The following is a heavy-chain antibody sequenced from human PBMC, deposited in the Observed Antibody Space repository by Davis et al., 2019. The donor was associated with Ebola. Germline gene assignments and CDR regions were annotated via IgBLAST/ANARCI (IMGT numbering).Heavy chain of an antibody. J-gene: IGHJ2*01. V-gene: IGHV3-23*01. D-gene: IGHD1-14*01. CDR2: ISGSGGST. Sequence: GESLKISCAASGFTFSNYAMSWVRQAPGKGLEWVSAISGSGGSTNYADSVKGRFTISRDNSKNTLYLQMNSLRAEDTALYYCAKRKGTWYFDLWGRGTLVTVSS. CDR1: GFTFSNYA. CDR3: AKRKGTWYFDL.